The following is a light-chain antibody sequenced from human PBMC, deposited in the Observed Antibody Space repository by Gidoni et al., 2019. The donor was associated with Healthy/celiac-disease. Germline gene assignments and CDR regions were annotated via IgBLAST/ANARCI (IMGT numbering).Light chain of an antibody. CDR2: DAS. CDR3: QQRSNWPPGLT. Sequence: VLTQSPATLSLAPGERATLSCRARQSVSSYLAWYQQKPGQAPRLLIYDASNRATGIPARFSGGGSGTDFTLTISSLEPEDFAVYYCQQRSNWPPGLTFGGGTKVEIK. CDR1: QSVSSY. J-gene: IGKJ4*01. V-gene: IGKV3-11*01.